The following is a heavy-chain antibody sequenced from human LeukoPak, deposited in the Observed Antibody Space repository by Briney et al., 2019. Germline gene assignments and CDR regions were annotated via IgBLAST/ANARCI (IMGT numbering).Heavy chain of an antibody. D-gene: IGHD1-26*01. CDR3: AKVKGGGSYYAYFDY. V-gene: IGHV3-21*04. CDR2: ISSSSSYI. Sequence: LRLSCAVSGFTVSNKYMIWVRHAPGNGKKWVSSISSSSSYIYYADSVKGRFTISRDNAKNSLYLQMNSLRAEDTAVYYCAKVKGGGSYYAYFDYWGQGTLVTVSS. CDR1: GFTVSNKY. J-gene: IGHJ4*02.